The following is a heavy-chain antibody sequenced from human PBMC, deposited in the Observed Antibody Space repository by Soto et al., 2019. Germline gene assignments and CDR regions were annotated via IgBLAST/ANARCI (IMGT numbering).Heavy chain of an antibody. V-gene: IGHV4-39*01. D-gene: IGHD6-13*01. CDR1: GGSISSGSYY. CDR3: ARSGSGSSWYFDAFDI. CDR2: VYYSGST. Sequence: PSETLSVTCTVSGGSISSGSYYLCWIRQPPGKGLEWIVSVYYSGSTYYNPSLKSRVTISVDTSKNQFSLKLSSVTAADTAVYYCARSGSGSSWYFDAFDIWGQGTMVTVSS. J-gene: IGHJ3*02.